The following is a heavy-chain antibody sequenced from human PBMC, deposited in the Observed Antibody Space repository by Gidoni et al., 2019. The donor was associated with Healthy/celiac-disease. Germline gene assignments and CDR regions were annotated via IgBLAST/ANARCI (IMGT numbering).Heavy chain of an antibody. CDR2: IIPIFGTA. D-gene: IGHD3-10*01. CDR1: GGTFSSYA. CDR3: GAMVRGVLWGPVDY. V-gene: IGHV1-69*01. J-gene: IGHJ4*02. Sequence: QKPGSSVKVSCKASGGTFSSYAISWVRQAPGQGLEWMGGIIPIFGTANYAQKFQGRVTITADESTSTAYMELSSLRSEDTAVYYCGAMVRGVLWGPVDYWGQGTLVTVSS.